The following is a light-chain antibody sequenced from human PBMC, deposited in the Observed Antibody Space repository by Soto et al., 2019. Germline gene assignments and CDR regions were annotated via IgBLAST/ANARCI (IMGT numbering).Light chain of an antibody. CDR3: AAWDDSLSAVI. V-gene: IGLV1-47*01. J-gene: IGLJ2*01. CDR2: RNN. CDR1: SSNIGSNY. Sequence: LTQPPSASGTPGQRVTISCSGRSSNIGSNYVYWYQQLPGTAPKLLIYRNNQRPSGVPDRFSGSKSGTSASLAISGLRSEDEADYYCAAWDDSLSAVIFGGGTKLTVL.